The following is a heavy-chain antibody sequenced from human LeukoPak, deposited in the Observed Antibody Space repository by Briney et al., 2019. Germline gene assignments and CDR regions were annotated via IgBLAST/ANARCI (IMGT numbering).Heavy chain of an antibody. CDR3: ARVRGWSSGYHYYFDY. J-gene: IGHJ4*02. CDR2: INWNGGST. D-gene: IGHD3-22*01. V-gene: IGHV3-20*04. CDR1: GFTFDDYG. Sequence: GGSLRLSCAASGFTFDDYGMSWVRQAPGKGLEWVSGINWNGGSTGYADSVKGRFTISRDNAKNSLYLQMNSLRAEDTAVYYCARVRGWSSGYHYYFDYWGQGTLVTVSS.